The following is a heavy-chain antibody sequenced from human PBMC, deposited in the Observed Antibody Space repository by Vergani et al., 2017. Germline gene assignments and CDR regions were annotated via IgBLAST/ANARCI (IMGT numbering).Heavy chain of an antibody. D-gene: IGHD6-19*01. CDR1: GDIFNNYT. CDR3: ARGLGWLVAPLYY. Sequence: QVHLEQSGTEVKKPGSSVKVSCKVSGDIFNNYTVTWVRQAPGQGLEWMGRIIPIIRLATSAQKFQDRVKITGDTSTNTVYMEMNNLRSEDTAVYYCARGLGWLVAPLYYWGQGTLVTVSS. J-gene: IGHJ4*02. V-gene: IGHV1-69*02. CDR2: IIPIIRLA.